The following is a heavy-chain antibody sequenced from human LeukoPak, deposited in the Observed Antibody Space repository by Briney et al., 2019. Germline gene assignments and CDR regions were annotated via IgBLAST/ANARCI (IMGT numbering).Heavy chain of an antibody. CDR1: VGSVSSGSYY. Sequence: SETLSLTCAVSVGSVSSGSYYWSWIRQPPGKGLEWLGYIYYSGSTNYNPSLKSRVTISVDTSKNQFSLKLSSVTAADTAVYYCASEDSGYENRYDYWGQGTLVTVSS. CDR3: ASEDSGYENRYDY. V-gene: IGHV4-61*01. CDR2: IYYSGST. J-gene: IGHJ4*02. D-gene: IGHD5-12*01.